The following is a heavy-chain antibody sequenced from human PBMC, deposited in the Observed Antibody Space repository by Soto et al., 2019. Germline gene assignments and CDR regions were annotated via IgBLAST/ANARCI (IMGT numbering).Heavy chain of an antibody. V-gene: IGHV4-39*01. CDR3: ASRRESLGYCSSTSCRYYNWFDP. Sequence: PSETLSLTCTVSGGSISSSSYYWGWIRQPPGKGLEWIGSIYYSGSTYYNPSLKSRVTISVDTSKNQFSLKLSSVTAADTAVYYCASRRESLGYCSSTSCRYYNWFDPWGQGTLVTSPQ. CDR2: IYYSGST. J-gene: IGHJ5*02. CDR1: GGSISSSSYY. D-gene: IGHD2-2*01.